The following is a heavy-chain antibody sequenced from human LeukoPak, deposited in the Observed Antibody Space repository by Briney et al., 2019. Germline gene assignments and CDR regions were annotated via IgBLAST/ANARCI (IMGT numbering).Heavy chain of an antibody. V-gene: IGHV3-48*01. CDR1: GFTFSSYA. J-gene: IGHJ3*02. CDR2: INSNSRTI. D-gene: IGHD6-13*01. CDR3: ARDTWYSNSWLHAFDI. Sequence: PGGSLRLSCTASGFTFSSYAMNWVRQAPGKGLEWFSFINSNSRTIYYADSVKGRFTIPRDNAKSTLYLQMDSLRAEDTGVYYCARDTWYSNSWLHAFDIWGQGTMVTVSS.